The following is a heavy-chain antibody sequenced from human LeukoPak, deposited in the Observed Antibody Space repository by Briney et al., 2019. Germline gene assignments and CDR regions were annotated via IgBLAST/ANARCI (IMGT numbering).Heavy chain of an antibody. CDR1: GGSFSGYY. J-gene: IGHJ6*02. Sequence: SETLSLTCAVYGGSFSGYYWSWLRQPPGKGLEWIGEINHSGSTNYNPSLKSRVTISVDTSKNQFSLKLSSVTAADTAVYYCARELGYCSSTSCYEGGMDVWGQGTTVTVSS. CDR3: ARELGYCSSTSCYEGGMDV. D-gene: IGHD2-2*01. V-gene: IGHV4-34*01. CDR2: INHSGST.